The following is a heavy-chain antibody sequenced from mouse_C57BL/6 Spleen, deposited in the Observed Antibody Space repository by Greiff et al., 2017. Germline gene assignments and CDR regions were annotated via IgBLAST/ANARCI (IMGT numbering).Heavy chain of an antibody. V-gene: IGHV7-3*01. Sequence: DVHLVESGGGLVQPGGSLSLSCAASGFTFTDYYMSWVRQPPGKALEWLGFIRNKANGYTTEYSASVKGRFTISRDNSQSILYLQMNALRAEDSATYYCARYPPAGYSNYGYFDVWGTGTTVTVSS. CDR2: IRNKANGYTT. J-gene: IGHJ1*03. CDR1: GFTFTDYY. D-gene: IGHD2-5*01. CDR3: ARYPPAGYSNYGYFDV.